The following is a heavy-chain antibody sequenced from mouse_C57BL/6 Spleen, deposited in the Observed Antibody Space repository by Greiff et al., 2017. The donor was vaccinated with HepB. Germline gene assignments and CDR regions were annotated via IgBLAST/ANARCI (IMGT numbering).Heavy chain of an antibody. D-gene: IGHD3-3*01. CDR2: IDPSDSET. CDR1: GYTFTSYW. V-gene: IGHV1-52*01. Sequence: QVQLQQPGAELVRPGSSVKLSCKASGYTFTSYWMHWVKQRPIQGLEWIGNIDPSDSETHYNQKFKDKATLTVDKSSSTAYMQLSSLTSEDSAVYYCARSERAGVAYWGQGTLVTVSA. J-gene: IGHJ3*01. CDR3: ARSERAGVAY.